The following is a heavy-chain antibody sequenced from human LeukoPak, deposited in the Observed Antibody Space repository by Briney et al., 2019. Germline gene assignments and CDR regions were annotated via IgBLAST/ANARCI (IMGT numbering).Heavy chain of an antibody. CDR2: ISSSSSYI. CDR3: ARDSSQGLYYYGMDV. J-gene: IGHJ6*04. CDR1: GFTFSSYS. Sequence: PGGSLRVSCAASGFTFSSYSMNWVRQAPGKGLEWVSPISSSSSYIYYADSVKGRFTISRDNAKNSLYLQMTSLRAEDTAVYYCARDSSQGLYYYGMDVWGKGTTVTVSS. V-gene: IGHV3-21*01.